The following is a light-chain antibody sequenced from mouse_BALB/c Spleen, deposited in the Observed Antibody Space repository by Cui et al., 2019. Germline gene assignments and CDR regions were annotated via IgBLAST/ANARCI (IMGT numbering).Light chain of an antibody. J-gene: IGKJ5*01. CDR2: KVS. CDR3: SQSTHVPLT. Sequence: DVVMTHTPLSLPVSLGEQAVIAFRSSPSLVHSNGDTYLHWYLQKPGQSPKLLIYKVSNRFSGVPDRFSGSGSGTDFTLKISRVEAEDLRVYFCSQSTHVPLTFGAGTKLELK. V-gene: IGKV1-110*01. CDR1: PSLVHSNGDTY.